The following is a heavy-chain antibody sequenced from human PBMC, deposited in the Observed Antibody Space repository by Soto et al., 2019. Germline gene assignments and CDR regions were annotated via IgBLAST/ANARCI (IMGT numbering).Heavy chain of an antibody. V-gene: IGHV3-21*01. J-gene: IGHJ4*02. D-gene: IGHD2-8*01. CDR3: ARTNGAYSNYFDY. CDR2: IGGSSGHI. Sequence: PGGSLRLSCAASGFTFSSYSMVWVRQAPEKGLEWVSSIGGSSGHIYYADSLKGRFTISRDNAKNSLYLQMNSLRVDDTAVYYCARTNGAYSNYFDYWGQGTLVPVSS. CDR1: GFTFSSYS.